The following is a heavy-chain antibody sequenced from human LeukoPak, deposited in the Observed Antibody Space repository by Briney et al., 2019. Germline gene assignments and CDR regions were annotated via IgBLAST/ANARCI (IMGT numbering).Heavy chain of an antibody. J-gene: IGHJ6*03. CDR3: ARDNGDYLFYYYYMDV. CDR1: GYSISSGYY. D-gene: IGHD4-17*01. CDR2: IYHSGST. V-gene: IGHV4-38-2*02. Sequence: KASETLSLTCTVSGYSISSGYYWGWIRQPPGKGLEWIGSIYHSGSTYYNPSLKSRVTISVDTSKNQFSLKLSSVTAADTAVYYCARDNGDYLFYYYYMDVWGKGTTVTVSS.